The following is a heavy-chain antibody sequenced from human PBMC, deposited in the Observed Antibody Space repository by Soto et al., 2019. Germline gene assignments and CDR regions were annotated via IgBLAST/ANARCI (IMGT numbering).Heavy chain of an antibody. V-gene: IGHV3-74*01. J-gene: IGHJ4*02. Sequence: DVQLVESGGVLVQPGGSLRLSCAASGFTFTNYWMHWVRQAPEKGLVWVARVDNEVIYTSYADSVKGRFTISRDNAKNTLYLQMNDLRVEYTAVYYCGSVFEYWGQGSLVTVSS. CDR3: GSVFEY. CDR1: GFTFTNYW. CDR2: VDNEVIYT.